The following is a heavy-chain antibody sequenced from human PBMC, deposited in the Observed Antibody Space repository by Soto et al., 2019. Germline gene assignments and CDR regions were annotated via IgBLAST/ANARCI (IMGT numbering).Heavy chain of an antibody. CDR3: ARDVGTTSNWFDP. J-gene: IGHJ5*02. V-gene: IGHV4-31*03. D-gene: IGHD1-26*01. Sequence: QVQLQESGPGLVEPSQTLSLTCTVSGGSISSGGNYWSWIRQHPGKGLEWIGYIYYSGSTYYNPSLKSRVTISVDTSKNQFSLKLSSVTAADTAVYYCARDVGTTSNWFDPWGQGTLVTVSS. CDR1: GGSISSGGNY. CDR2: IYYSGST.